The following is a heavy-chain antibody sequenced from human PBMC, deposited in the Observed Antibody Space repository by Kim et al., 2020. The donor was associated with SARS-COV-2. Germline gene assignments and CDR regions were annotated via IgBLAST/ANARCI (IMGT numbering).Heavy chain of an antibody. CDR2: INHSGST. V-gene: IGHV4-34*01. J-gene: IGHJ4*02. CDR3: ARGPLTTVTTFDY. Sequence: SETLSLTCAVYGGSFSGYYWSWIRQPPGKGLEWIGEINHSGSTNYNPSLKSRVTISVDTSKNQFSLKLSSVTAADTAVYYCARGPLTTVTTFDYWGQGTLVTVSS. CDR1: GGSFSGYY. D-gene: IGHD4-17*01.